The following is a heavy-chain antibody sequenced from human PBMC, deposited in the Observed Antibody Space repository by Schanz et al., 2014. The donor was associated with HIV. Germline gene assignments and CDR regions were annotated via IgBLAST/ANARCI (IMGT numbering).Heavy chain of an antibody. CDR1: GYTFTDYF. J-gene: IGHJ6*02. D-gene: IGHD6-6*01. V-gene: IGHV1-2*02. CDR2: IKPNSGGT. CDR3: AREPSFSGLDV. Sequence: QVQLVQSGAAVKKPEASVKVSCKASGYTFTDYFIHWVRKAPGQGLEWMGWIKPNSGGTKYAQKFLGRVTLTRDTSISTAYMELTRLRSDDTAVYYCAREPSFSGLDVWGQGTTVIVSS.